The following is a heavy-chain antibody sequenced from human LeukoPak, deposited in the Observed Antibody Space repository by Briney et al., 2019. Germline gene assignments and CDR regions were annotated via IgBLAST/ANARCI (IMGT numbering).Heavy chain of an antibody. CDR2: IYYSGST. CDR3: ASVPTRGAPDTLWFHY. V-gene: IGHV4-59*01. D-gene: IGHD3-10*01. J-gene: IGHJ4*02. CDR1: GGSISSYY. Sequence: SETLSLTCTVSGGSISSYYWSWIRQPPGKGLEWIGYIYYSGSTNYNPSLKSRVTISVDTSKNQFSLKLSSMTAADTAVYYCASVPTRGAPDTLWFHYWGQGTLVTVSS.